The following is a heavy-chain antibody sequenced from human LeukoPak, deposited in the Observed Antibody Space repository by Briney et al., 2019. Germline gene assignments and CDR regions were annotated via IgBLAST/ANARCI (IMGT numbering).Heavy chain of an antibody. J-gene: IGHJ4*02. V-gene: IGHV3-53*01. CDR3: ARGGYSYGSQYYFDY. CDR1: GFTVSRNY. CDR2: IYSGGTT. Sequence: GGSLRLSCAASGFTVSRNYMSWVRQAPGRGLEWVSVIYSGGTTYYADSVKGRFTISRDISKNTPYLQMNSLTAEDTAVYFCARGGYSYGSQYYFDYWGQGTLVTVFS. D-gene: IGHD3-16*02.